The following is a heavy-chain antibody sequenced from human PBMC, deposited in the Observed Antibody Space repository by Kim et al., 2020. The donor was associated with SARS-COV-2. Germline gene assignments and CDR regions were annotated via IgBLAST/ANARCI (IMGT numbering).Heavy chain of an antibody. CDR3: ARVKRPSYYDSSGYYYYYYGMDT. CDR1: GEPFSGYY. D-gene: IGHD3-22*01. Sequence: SETLSLTCGVNGEPFSGYYWSWIRQPPGKGLEWIGEINHSGITKYNPSLKSRTTISVDTSKNQFSLKLTSMTAADTGVYYCARVKRPSYYDSSGYYYYYYGMDTWGQGTSVTVS. CDR2: INHSGIT. J-gene: IGHJ6*02. V-gene: IGHV4-34*01.